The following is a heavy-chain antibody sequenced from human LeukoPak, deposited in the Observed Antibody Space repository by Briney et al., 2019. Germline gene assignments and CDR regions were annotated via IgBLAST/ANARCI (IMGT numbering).Heavy chain of an antibody. J-gene: IGHJ6*02. CDR1: GGSISSYY. CDR2: IYYSGST. V-gene: IGHV4-59*01. CDR3: ARVTTVTTPAYYYYYGMDV. D-gene: IGHD4-17*01. Sequence: SETLSLTCTVSGGSISSYYWSWIRQPPGKGLEWIGYIYYSGSTKYNPSLKSRVTISVDTSKNQFSLKLSSVTAADTAVYYCARVTTVTTPAYYYYYGMDVWGQGTTVTVSS.